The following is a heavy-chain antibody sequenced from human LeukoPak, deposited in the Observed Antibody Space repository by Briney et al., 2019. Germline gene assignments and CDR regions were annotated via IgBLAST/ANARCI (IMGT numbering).Heavy chain of an antibody. J-gene: IGHJ4*02. CDR2: ISDSDSGSGT. CDR1: GFTFSSYA. Sequence: GGSLRLSCAASGFTFSSYAMSWVRQAPGKGLEWVSSISDSDSGSGTYYADSVKGRFTISRDNSKNMVYLQMNSLRAEDTAVYYCAKDHGFDRSGWNPLFDYWGQGTLVTVSS. CDR3: AKDHGFDRSGWNPLFDY. D-gene: IGHD6-19*01. V-gene: IGHV3-23*01.